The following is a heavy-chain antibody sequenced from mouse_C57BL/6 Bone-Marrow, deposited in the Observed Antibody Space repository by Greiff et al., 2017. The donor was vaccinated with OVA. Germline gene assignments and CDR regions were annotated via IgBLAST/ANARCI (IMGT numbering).Heavy chain of an antibody. V-gene: IGHV1-81*01. J-gene: IGHJ3*01. CDR1: GYTFTSYG. CDR3: ARERGSFAY. CDR2: IYPRSGNT. Sequence: VHLVESGAELARPGASVKLSCKASGYTFTSYGISWVKQRTGQGLEWIGEIYPRSGNTYYNEKFKGKATLTADKSSSTAYMELRSLTSEDSAVYFCARERGSFAYWGQGTLVTVSA.